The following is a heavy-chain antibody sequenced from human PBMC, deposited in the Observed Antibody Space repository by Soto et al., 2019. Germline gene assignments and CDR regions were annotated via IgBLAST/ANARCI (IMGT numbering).Heavy chain of an antibody. Sequence: ASVKVSCKASGYTFTSYGISWVRQAPGQGLEWMSWISAYNGNTNYAQNLQGRVTMTTDTSTSTAYMELRSLRSDDTAVYYCAREGLELYQADYWGQGTLVTVSS. CDR2: ISAYNGNT. CDR3: AREGLELYQADY. D-gene: IGHD1-7*01. J-gene: IGHJ4*02. CDR1: GYTFTSYG. V-gene: IGHV1-18*01.